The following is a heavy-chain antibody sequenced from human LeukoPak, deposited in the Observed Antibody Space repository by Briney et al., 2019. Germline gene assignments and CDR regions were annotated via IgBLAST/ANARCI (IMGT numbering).Heavy chain of an antibody. CDR2: IIPIFGTS. V-gene: IGHV1-69*13. D-gene: IGHD1-26*01. Sequence: ASVKVSCKASVGIFSSYAISWVRQARGQGLEWMGGIIPIFGTSNYAQQFQGRVTITADESTSTAYMELSSLRSEDTAVYYCARGSIFVGAMGRYYYYYMDVWGKGTTVTVSS. CDR1: VGIFSSYA. CDR3: ARGSIFVGAMGRYYYYYMDV. J-gene: IGHJ6*03.